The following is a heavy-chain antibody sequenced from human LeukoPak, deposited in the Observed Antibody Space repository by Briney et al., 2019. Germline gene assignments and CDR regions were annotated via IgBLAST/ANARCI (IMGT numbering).Heavy chain of an antibody. CDR3: ASSRSGWSYNY. J-gene: IGHJ4*02. D-gene: IGHD6-19*01. V-gene: IGHV4-34*01. Sequence: SETLSLTCAVYGGSFSGYYWSWIRQPPGKGLEWIGEINHSGSTNYNPSLKSRVTISVDTSKNQFSLKPSSVTAADTAVYYCASSRSGWSYNYWGQGTLVTVSS. CDR2: INHSGST. CDR1: GGSFSGYY.